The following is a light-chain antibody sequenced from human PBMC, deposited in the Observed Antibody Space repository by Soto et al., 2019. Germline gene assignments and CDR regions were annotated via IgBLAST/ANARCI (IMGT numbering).Light chain of an antibody. CDR1: QSVSGSY. Sequence: EIVLTQSPGTLSLSPGERATLSCRASQSVSGSYLAWYQQKPGQAPRLLIYGASSRATGIPDRFSGSGSGTEFTLIISRLEPEDFAVYYCQQYGSSPRTFGQGTKVEFK. V-gene: IGKV3-20*01. J-gene: IGKJ1*01. CDR3: QQYGSSPRT. CDR2: GAS.